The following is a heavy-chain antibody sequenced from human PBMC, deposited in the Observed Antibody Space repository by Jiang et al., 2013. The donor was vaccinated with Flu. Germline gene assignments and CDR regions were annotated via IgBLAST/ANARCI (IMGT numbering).Heavy chain of an antibody. Sequence: QTLSLTCAISGDSVSSNSAAWNWIRQSPSRGLEWLGRTYYRSKWYNDYAVSVKSRITINPDTSKNQFSLQLNSVTPEDTAVYYCARDGALPVTIFGVVNADYYYYGMDVWGQGTTVTVSS. V-gene: IGHV6-1*01. CDR1: GDSVSSNSAA. D-gene: IGHD3-3*01. J-gene: IGHJ6*02. CDR2: TYYRSKWYN. CDR3: ARDGALPVTIFGVVNADYYYYGMDV.